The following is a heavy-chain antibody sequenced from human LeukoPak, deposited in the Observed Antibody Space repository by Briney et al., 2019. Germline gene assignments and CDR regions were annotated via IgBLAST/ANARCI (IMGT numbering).Heavy chain of an antibody. Sequence: SETLSLTCSVSGYSISSGYYWGWIRQPPGKGLEWIGSIDHSGSTYYNPPLKSRVTISVVTSKNQFSLKLRSVTAADTAVYYCARDSGVGATHYFDSWGQGALVTVSS. J-gene: IGHJ4*02. CDR1: GYSISSGYY. D-gene: IGHD1-26*01. CDR3: ARDSGVGATHYFDS. V-gene: IGHV4-38-2*02. CDR2: IDHSGST.